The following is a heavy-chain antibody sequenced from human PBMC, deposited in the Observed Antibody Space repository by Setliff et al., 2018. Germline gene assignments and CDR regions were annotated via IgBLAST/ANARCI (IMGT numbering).Heavy chain of an antibody. CDR1: GGSISSYY. J-gene: IGHJ4*02. CDR2: IYIGGSA. CDR3: ARSFSRREKFLLDY. V-gene: IGHV4-4*07. Sequence: PSETLSLTCTVSGGSISSYYWSWIRQPAGKGLEWMGHIYIGGSANYNPSLKSRVTISMDTSKNQFSLRVSSVTAADTAVYYCARSFSRREKFLLDYWGQGALVTVSS.